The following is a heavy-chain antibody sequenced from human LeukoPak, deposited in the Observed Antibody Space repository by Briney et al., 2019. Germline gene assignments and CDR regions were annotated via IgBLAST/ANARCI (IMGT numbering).Heavy chain of an antibody. CDR3: ARAPLKAFDI. J-gene: IGHJ3*02. CDR2: IIPILGIA. CDR1: GYTFTNNY. Sequence: GASVKVSCTASGYTFTNNYIHWVRQAPGQGLEWMGRIIPILGIANYAQKFQGRVTITADKSTSTAYMELSSLRSEDTAVYYCARAPLKAFDIWGQGTMVTVSS. V-gene: IGHV1-69*04.